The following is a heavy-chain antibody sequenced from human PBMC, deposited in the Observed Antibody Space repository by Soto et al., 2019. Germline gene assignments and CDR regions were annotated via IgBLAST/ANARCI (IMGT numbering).Heavy chain of an antibody. J-gene: IGHJ6*03. D-gene: IGHD3-22*01. CDR2: ICNSGTT. CDR3: SGRGSIVVATRRLIDV. Sequence: QVQLQESGPTLVKPSDTLSLTCTVSGGSIRSYCWTWIRQPPGEGLEWMGCICNSGTTNYHPTSRSRVAISIDTQNNQFSLQLSSVTVADTAFYYCSGRGSIVVATRRLIDVWGKGTTVTVSS. V-gene: IGHV4-59*03. CDR1: GGSIRSYC.